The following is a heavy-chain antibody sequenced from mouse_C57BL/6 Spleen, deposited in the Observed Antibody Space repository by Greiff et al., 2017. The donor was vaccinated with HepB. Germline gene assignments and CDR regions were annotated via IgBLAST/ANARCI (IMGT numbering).Heavy chain of an antibody. J-gene: IGHJ3*01. CDR3: ASSKLVAWFAY. V-gene: IGHV7-3*01. CDR2: IRNKANGYTT. CDR1: GFTFTDYY. Sequence: EVKLMESGGGLVQPGGSLSLSCAASGFTFTDYYMSWVRQPPGKALEWLGFIRNKANGYTTEYSASVKGRFTISRDNSQSILYLQMNALRAEDSATYYCASSKLVAWFAYWGQGTLVTVSA. D-gene: IGHD1-1*02.